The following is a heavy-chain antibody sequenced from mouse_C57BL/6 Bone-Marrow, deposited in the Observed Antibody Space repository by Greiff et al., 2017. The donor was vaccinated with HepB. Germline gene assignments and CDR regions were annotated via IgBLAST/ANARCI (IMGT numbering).Heavy chain of an antibody. Sequence: VKLMESGPGLVQPSQSLSITCTVSGFSLTSYGVHWVRQSPGKGLEWLGVIWSGGSTDYNAAFISRLSISKDNSKSQVFFKMNSLQADDTAIYYCARMSGSAYWGQGTLVTVSA. V-gene: IGHV2-2*01. CDR3: ARMSGSAY. D-gene: IGHD1-3*01. CDR1: GFSLTSYG. CDR2: IWSGGST. J-gene: IGHJ3*01.